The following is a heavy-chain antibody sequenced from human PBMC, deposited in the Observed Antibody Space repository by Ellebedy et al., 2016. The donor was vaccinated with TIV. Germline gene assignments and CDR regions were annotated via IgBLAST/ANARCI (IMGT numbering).Heavy chain of an antibody. CDR1: GFTFNSYS. CDR2: IGSSSTTI. Sequence: GGSLRLXXAASGFTFNSYSMNWVRQAPGKGLEWVSSIGSSSTTIYYADSVKGRFTVSRDNAKNSLYLQLNSLSAEDTAVYYCAREIFLWSLGNYYYGMDVWGHGTTVIVSS. V-gene: IGHV3-21*04. J-gene: IGHJ6*02. D-gene: IGHD3-10*01. CDR3: AREIFLWSLGNYYYGMDV.